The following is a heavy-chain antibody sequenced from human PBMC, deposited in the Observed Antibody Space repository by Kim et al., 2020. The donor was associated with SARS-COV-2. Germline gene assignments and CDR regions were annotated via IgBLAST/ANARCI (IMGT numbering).Heavy chain of an antibody. V-gene: IGHV1-2*06. J-gene: IGHJ4*02. Sequence: ASVKVSCKASGYTFTGYYMHWVRQAPGQGLEWMGRINPNSGGTNYAQKFQGRVTMTRDTSISTAYMELSRLRSDDTAVYYCARLYDSSGYYYGRGHGYWGQGTLVTVSS. CDR1: GYTFTGYY. CDR3: ARLYDSSGYYYGRGHGY. CDR2: INPNSGGT. D-gene: IGHD3-22*01.